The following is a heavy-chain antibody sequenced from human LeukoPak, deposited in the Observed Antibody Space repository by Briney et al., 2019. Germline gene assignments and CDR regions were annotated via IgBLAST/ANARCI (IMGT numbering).Heavy chain of an antibody. J-gene: IGHJ4*02. V-gene: IGHV4-4*02. CDR2: IYHSGTT. Sequence: PSETLSLTCAVSGGSVSRSNWWSWVRQPPGKGLEWIGAIYHSGTTTYNPSLKSRVTISVDKSKNQFSLKLSSVTAADTAVYYCARRGDGYGHFDFWGQGTLVTVSS. D-gene: IGHD5-24*01. CDR3: ARRGDGYGHFDF. CDR1: GGSVSRSNW.